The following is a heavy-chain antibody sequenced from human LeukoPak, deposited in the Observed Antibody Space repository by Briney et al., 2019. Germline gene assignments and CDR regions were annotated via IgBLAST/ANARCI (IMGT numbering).Heavy chain of an antibody. D-gene: IGHD1-20*01. Sequence: GGSLRLSCVASGFSFSSFAMSWVRQAPGKGPELEWVSAISGIGDNPYYADSVRGRFTISRDNSRNTLFLHMNSLRAEDTALYYCARDLRLNLNDAPDQWGHGTLVTVSS. V-gene: IGHV3-23*01. CDR1: GFSFSSFA. J-gene: IGHJ4*01. CDR3: ARDLRLNLNDAPDQ. CDR2: ISGIGDNP.